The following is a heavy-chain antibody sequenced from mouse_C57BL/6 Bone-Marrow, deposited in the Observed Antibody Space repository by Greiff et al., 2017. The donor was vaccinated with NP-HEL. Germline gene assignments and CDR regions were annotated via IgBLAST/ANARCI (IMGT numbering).Heavy chain of an antibody. CDR3: TKNVITTGYYYAMDY. J-gene: IGHJ4*01. CDR2: IWSGGST. Sequence: VQLQQSGPGLVQPSQSLSITCTVSGFSLTSYGVHWVRQPPGKGLEWLGVIWSGGSTDYNAAFISRLSISKDNSKSQVFFKMNSLQADDTAIYYCTKNVITTGYYYAMDYWGQGTSVTVSS. V-gene: IGHV2-4*01. D-gene: IGHD2-4*01. CDR1: GFSLTSYG.